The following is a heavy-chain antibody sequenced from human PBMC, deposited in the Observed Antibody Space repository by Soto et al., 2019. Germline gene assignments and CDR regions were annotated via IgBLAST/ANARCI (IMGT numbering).Heavy chain of an antibody. D-gene: IGHD2-8*02. CDR2: INPNSGGT. Sequence: QVQLVQSGAEVKKPGASVKFSCKAPGYTFTGYYMHWVRQAPGQGLEWMGWINPNSGGTNYAQKFQGWVTLTRDTSISTAYMELSRLGSDETAVYYCARSTPGGAFDIWGQGTMVTVSS. CDR1: GYTFTGYY. V-gene: IGHV1-2*04. J-gene: IGHJ3*02. CDR3: ARSTPGGAFDI.